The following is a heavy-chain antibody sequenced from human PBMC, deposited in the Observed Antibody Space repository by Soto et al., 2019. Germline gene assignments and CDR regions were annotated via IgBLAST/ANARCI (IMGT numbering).Heavy chain of an antibody. CDR2: IYYSGST. V-gene: IGHV4-31*03. CDR3: ARCTLGVGGDPYFDY. CDR1: GGSISSGGYY. J-gene: IGHJ4*02. D-gene: IGHD3-10*01. Sequence: QVQLQESGPGLVKPSQTLSLTCTVSGGSISSGGYYWSWIRQHPGKGLEWIGYIYYSGSTYYNPSLKIRVTIAVDTSKNQFSLKLSSVTAADTAVYYWARCTLGVGGDPYFDYWGQGTLVTVSS.